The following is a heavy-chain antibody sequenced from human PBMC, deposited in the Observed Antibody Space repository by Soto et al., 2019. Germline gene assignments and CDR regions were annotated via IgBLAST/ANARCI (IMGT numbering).Heavy chain of an antibody. Sequence: GGSLRLSCAASGFTFSSYGMHWVRQAPGKGLEWVAVIWYDGSNKYYADSVKGRFTISRDNSKNTLYLQMNSLRAEDTAVYYCARDAGIKGIAAYNWFDPWGQGTLVTVS. CDR2: IWYDGSNK. CDR1: GFTFSSYG. J-gene: IGHJ5*02. CDR3: ARDAGIKGIAAYNWFDP. V-gene: IGHV3-33*01. D-gene: IGHD6-13*01.